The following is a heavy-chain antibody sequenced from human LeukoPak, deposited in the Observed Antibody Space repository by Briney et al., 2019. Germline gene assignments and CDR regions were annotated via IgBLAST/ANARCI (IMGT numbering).Heavy chain of an antibody. Sequence: QPGGSLRLSCAASGFTFSNYWMTWVRQAPGRGLEWVAVIKQDGSDKYYVDSVKGRFTISRDNAKNSLYLQMNSLRAEDTAVYYCAREKSCRSGGSCYPVYYFDYWGQGTLVTVSS. J-gene: IGHJ4*02. V-gene: IGHV3-7*01. CDR3: AREKSCRSGGSCYPVYYFDY. D-gene: IGHD2-15*01. CDR1: GFTFSNYW. CDR2: IKQDGSDK.